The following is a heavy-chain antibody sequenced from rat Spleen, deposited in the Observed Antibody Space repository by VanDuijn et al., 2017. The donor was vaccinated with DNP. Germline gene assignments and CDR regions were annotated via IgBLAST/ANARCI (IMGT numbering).Heavy chain of an antibody. CDR1: GFTFSDYY. CDR3: VKHLDA. V-gene: IGHV5-22*01. Sequence: EVQLVESGGGLVQPGRSLKLSCAASGFTFSDYYMAWVRQAPTKGLEWVAYLNYDGSSTYDRDSVKGRFTISRDNAKSTLYLQMNSLRSEDTGTYYCVKHLDAWGQGTSVTVSS. J-gene: IGHJ4*01. CDR2: LNYDGSST.